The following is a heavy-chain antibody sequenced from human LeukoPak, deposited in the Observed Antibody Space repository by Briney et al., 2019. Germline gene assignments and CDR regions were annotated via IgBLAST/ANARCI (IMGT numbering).Heavy chain of an antibody. D-gene: IGHD3-9*01. V-gene: IGHV1-8*01. J-gene: IGHJ3*02. CDR3: ASSGPTGYYFQDAFDI. CDR2: MNPNSGNT. CDR1: GYTFTNYD. Sequence: ASVKVSCKASGYTFTNYDINWVRQATGQGLEWMGWMNPNSGNTGYAQKFQGRVTMTRNTSITTAYMELSSLRSEDTAVYCCASSGPTGYYFQDAFDIWGQGTMVTISS.